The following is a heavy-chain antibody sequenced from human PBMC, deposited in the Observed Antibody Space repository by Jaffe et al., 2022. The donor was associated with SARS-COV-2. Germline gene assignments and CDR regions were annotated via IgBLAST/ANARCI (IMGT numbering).Heavy chain of an antibody. D-gene: IGHD3-9*01. Sequence: QVRLQESGPGLVKPSETLSLTCSVSGDSIYNNYWGWFRQPPGKKLEWIGWIYSSGDVNYNPSLKSRVTISVDTSKDQYSLKLTSMSAADTAVYYCARYFNARSRHYVDVWGNGTTVSVSS. V-gene: IGHV4-59*01. J-gene: IGHJ6*03. CDR1: GDSIYNNY. CDR3: ARYFNARSRHYVDV. CDR2: IYSSGDV.